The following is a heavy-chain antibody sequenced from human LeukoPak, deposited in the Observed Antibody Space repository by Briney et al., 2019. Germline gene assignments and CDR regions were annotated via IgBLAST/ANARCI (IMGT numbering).Heavy chain of an antibody. CDR3: ARDHVVDGLVYDY. J-gene: IGHJ4*02. CDR2: INQDGSEK. Sequence: GGSLRLSCAASGFTFRSHWMSWVRQAPGKGLVWVANINQDGSEKYYVDSVKGRFTISRDNAKNSLYLHMNSLRAEDTAVYYCARDHVVDGLVYDYWGQGALVTVSS. CDR1: GFTFRSHW. V-gene: IGHV3-7*01. D-gene: IGHD2-15*01.